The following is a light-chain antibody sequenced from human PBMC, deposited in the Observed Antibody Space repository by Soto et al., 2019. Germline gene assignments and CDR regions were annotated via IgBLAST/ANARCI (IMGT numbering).Light chain of an antibody. CDR3: QQYGNSPWA. J-gene: IGKJ1*01. CDR1: QSITASY. V-gene: IGKV3-20*01. Sequence: EIVLTQSPGTLSLSPGERATLSCRASQSITASYLAWYQQKPGRTPRLLIHDISRRATGTPDRFSGSGSGTDFTLTISRLEPEHFAVYYCQQYGNSPWAFGQGTKVEV. CDR2: DIS.